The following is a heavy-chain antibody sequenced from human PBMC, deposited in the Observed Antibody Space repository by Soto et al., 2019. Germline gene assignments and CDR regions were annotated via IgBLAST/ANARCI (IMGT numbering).Heavy chain of an antibody. CDR3: ARGVTIFGEVTTYYYYGMDA. CDR1: GGTFSNYA. Sequence: QVQLVQSGAEVKKPGSSVRVSCKASGGTFSNYALTWVRQAPGQGLEWMGGIIPIFGTPNYAQKFRGRVTITADVSTSTAYIELSSLRSEDTAVYYCARGVTIFGEVTTYYYYGMDAWGQGTTVTVSS. J-gene: IGHJ6*02. CDR2: IIPIFGTP. D-gene: IGHD3-3*01. V-gene: IGHV1-69*12.